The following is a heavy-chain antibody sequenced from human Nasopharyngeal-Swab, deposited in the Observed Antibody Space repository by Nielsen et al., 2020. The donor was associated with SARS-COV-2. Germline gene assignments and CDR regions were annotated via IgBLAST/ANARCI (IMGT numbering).Heavy chain of an antibody. CDR1: GYSISSGYY. CDR3: ARTRDLYYYDR. V-gene: IGHV4-38-2*02. J-gene: IGHJ4*02. D-gene: IGHD3-22*01. CDR2: IYHSGST. Sequence: ESLKISCTVSGYSISSGYYWGWIRQPPGKGLEWIGSIYHSGSTYYNPSLKSRVTISVDTSKNQFSLKLSSVTAADTAAYYCARTRDLYYYDRWGQGTLVTVSS.